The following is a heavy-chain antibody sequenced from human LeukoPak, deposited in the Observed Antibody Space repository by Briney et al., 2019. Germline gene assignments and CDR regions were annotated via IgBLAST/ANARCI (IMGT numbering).Heavy chain of an antibody. D-gene: IGHD3-22*01. CDR2: IIPIFGTA. V-gene: IGHV1-69*05. CDR3: ARVTLPTYYYDSSGYYHTGFDY. J-gene: IGHJ4*02. Sequence: ASVKVSCKASGGTLSSYAISWVRQAPGQGLEWMGGIIPIFGTANYAQKFQGRVTITTDESTSTAYMELSSLRSEDTAVYYCARVTLPTYYYDSSGYYHTGFDYWGQGTLVTVSS. CDR1: GGTLSSYA.